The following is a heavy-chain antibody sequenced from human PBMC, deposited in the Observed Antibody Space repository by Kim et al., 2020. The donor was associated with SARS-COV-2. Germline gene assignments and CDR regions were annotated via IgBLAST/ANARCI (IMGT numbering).Heavy chain of an antibody. V-gene: IGHV3-7*03. CDR1: GFNFNSFW. J-gene: IGHJ1*01. CDR2: IKHDGSEK. Sequence: GGSLRLSCVASGFNFNSFWMTWVRQAPGKGLEWVAKIKHDGSEKYYLDSVKGRFTISRDDDRRSVSLQMTSLRAEDTALYYCARDYYDSSGYSPAVDWG. CDR3: ARDYYDSSGYSPAVD. D-gene: IGHD3-22*01.